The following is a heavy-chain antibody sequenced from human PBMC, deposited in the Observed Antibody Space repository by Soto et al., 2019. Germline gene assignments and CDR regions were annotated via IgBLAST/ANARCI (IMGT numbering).Heavy chain of an antibody. CDR2: IYYSGST. CDR1: GGSISSSSYY. V-gene: IGHV4-39*01. D-gene: IGHD3-3*01. CDR3: ASTEIFGVVIIPVWFDP. Sequence: QLQLQESGPGLVKPSETLSLTCTVSGGSISSSSYYWGWIRQPPGKGLEWIGSIYYSGSTYYNPSLKSRVTISVDTSKNQFSLKLSSVTAADTAVYYCASTEIFGVVIIPVWFDPWGQGTLVTVSS. J-gene: IGHJ5*02.